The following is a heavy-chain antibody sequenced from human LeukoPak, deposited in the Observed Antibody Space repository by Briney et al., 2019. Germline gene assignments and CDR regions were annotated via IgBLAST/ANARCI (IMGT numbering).Heavy chain of an antibody. Sequence: GGSLRLSCAASGFTFSAYNMNWVRQAPGMGLERVSYISRSSGYVTYTDSVKGRFTITRDNAKNSLYLQMNSLRAEDTAVYYCARDGSSTSPIDLWGRGTLVTVSS. CDR1: GFTFSAYN. D-gene: IGHD6-13*01. J-gene: IGHJ2*01. CDR2: ISRSSGYV. CDR3: ARDGSSTSPIDL. V-gene: IGHV3-21*01.